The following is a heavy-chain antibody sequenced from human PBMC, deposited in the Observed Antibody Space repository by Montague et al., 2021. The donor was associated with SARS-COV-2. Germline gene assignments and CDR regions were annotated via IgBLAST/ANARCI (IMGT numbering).Heavy chain of an antibody. CDR2: ISSNGKT. CDR3: ARGVYYESAVYHWDLDL. V-gene: IGHV4-59*08. D-gene: IGHD3-16*01. Sequence: SETLSLTCTVSGGSINDYYWSWIRQPPGKGLEWIGYISSNGKTNYNPSLKSRVTFSADTSRNEFSLKLDSVTAADTAVYFCARGVYYESAVYHWDLDLWGRGMLVTVSS. J-gene: IGHJ2*01. CDR1: GGSINDYY.